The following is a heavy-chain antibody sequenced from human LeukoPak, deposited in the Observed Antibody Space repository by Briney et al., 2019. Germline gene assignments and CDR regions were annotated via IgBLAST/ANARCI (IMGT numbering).Heavy chain of an antibody. V-gene: IGHV4-59*01. Sequence: MSSETLSLTCTESGVFISNYYWSWIRQPPGKGLEWIGYIYYGGSTKYNPSLKSRVTISVDTSKNQFSLKLSSVTAADTAVYYCARGNRGYDPIDYWGQGTLVTVSS. CDR1: GVFISNYY. CDR3: ARGNRGYDPIDY. CDR2: IYYGGST. J-gene: IGHJ4*02. D-gene: IGHD5-12*01.